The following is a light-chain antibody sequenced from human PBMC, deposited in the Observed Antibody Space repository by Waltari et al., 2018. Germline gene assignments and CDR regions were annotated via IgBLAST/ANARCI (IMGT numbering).Light chain of an antibody. CDR1: QSVSRT. CDR3: QHYVRLPVT. V-gene: IGKV3-20*01. J-gene: IGKJ1*01. CDR2: GAS. Sequence: IVVTQSPGTLSLSPGERATLSFRASQSVSRTLAWYQQKPGPAPRLLIYGASTRATGIPERFSGGGSGTDFSLTISRLEPEDFAVYYCQHYVRLPVTFGQGTKVEIK.